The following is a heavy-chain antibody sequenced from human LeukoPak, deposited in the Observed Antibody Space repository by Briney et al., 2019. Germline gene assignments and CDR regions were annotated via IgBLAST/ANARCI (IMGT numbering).Heavy chain of an antibody. CDR3: AKDTLAYSSGWDPFDY. D-gene: IGHD6-19*01. Sequence: PGGSLRLSCAASGFTFSGYAMNWVRQAPGKGLEWVAVISGSGGSTYYADSVKGRFTISRDKSKNTLYLQMNSLRAEDTAIYYCAKDTLAYSSGWDPFDYWGQGTLVTVSS. J-gene: IGHJ4*02. CDR1: GFTFSGYA. CDR2: ISGSGGST. V-gene: IGHV3-23*01.